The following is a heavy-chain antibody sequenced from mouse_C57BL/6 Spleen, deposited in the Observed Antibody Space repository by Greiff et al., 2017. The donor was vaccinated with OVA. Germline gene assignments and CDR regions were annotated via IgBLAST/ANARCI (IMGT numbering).Heavy chain of an antibody. CDR2: IYPGNSDT. V-gene: IGHV1-5*01. CDR3: TRSEVVAWFAY. Sequence: EVQLQQSGTVLARPGASVKMSCKTSGYTFTSYWMHWVKQRPGQGLEWIGAIYPGNSDTSYNQKFKGKAKLTADTSASTAYMELSSLTNEDSAVYYCTRSEVVAWFAYWGQGTLVTVSA. CDR1: GYTFTSYW. D-gene: IGHD1-1*02. J-gene: IGHJ3*01.